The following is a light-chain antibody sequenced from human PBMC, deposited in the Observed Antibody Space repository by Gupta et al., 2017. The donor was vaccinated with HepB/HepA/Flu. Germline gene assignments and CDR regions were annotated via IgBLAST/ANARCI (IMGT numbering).Light chain of an antibody. CDR3: GTWDSSLIVLWV. CDR2: ENN. CDR1: SSNIGNTY. V-gene: IGLV1-51*02. Sequence: HSVLTHPPSVSAPPGQKVALSCSGSSSNIGNTYVSWYKHLPGTAPKLLIDENNKRPSGILDRFSGSKSGTSATLGITGRQTGDDADYYCGTWDSSLIVLWVFGGGTKLTVL. J-gene: IGLJ3*02.